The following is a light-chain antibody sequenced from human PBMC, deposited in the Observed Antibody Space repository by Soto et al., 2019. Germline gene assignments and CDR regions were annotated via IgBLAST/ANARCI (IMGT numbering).Light chain of an antibody. CDR1: QSISTY. J-gene: IGKJ1*01. CDR3: QQYQNLWT. V-gene: IGKV1-39*01. Sequence: DIQMTQSPSSLSASVGDGVTITCRASQSISTYLHWYQQKPGKAPNLLIYTASTLQSGVPSRFSGSGSGTEFTLTINSLQSEDFAVYYCQQYQNLWTFGQGTKVDI. CDR2: TAS.